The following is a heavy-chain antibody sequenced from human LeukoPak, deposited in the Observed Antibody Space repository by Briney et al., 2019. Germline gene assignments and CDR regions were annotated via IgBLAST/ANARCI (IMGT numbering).Heavy chain of an antibody. CDR1: GFTFSSYI. V-gene: IGHV3-48*01. Sequence: PGGALRLSCAASGFTFSSYIMNWVRQAPGKGLEWVSYISSSSSTIYYADSVKGRLTISTDNAKNSLYLQMNSLRAEDTAVYYCARGGTMIVVALPFDIWGQGTMVTVSS. CDR3: ARGGTMIVVALPFDI. J-gene: IGHJ3*02. CDR2: ISSSSSTI. D-gene: IGHD3-22*01.